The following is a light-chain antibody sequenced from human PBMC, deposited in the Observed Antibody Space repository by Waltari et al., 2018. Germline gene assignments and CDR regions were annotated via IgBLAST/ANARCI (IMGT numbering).Light chain of an antibody. CDR3: QHYVRLPGK. CDR2: GAS. J-gene: IGKJ1*01. V-gene: IGKV3-20*01. Sequence: ALPHSPGTLSLSSGERATLSCRTSQSVGRTLAWYQQKPGQAPRLIIYGASIRTTGIPDRFSVSGSGTDFSLTISRLEPEGFAVYYGQHYVRLPGKFGQGTKVEIK. CDR1: QSVGRT.